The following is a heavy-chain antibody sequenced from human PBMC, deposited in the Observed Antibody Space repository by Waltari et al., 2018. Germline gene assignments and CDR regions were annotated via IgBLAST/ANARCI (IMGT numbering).Heavy chain of an antibody. J-gene: IGHJ4*02. CDR3: AKDRGPVAGTPVI. D-gene: IGHD3-16*02. Sequence: EVQLVESGGGLVQPDRSLRLSCAASGLQVDMFAMHWVRQAPGKGLEWVGGIDRTGEDIGYADSVKGRFTISRDSGKNSLYLQMDSLRPEDTALYYCAKDRGPVAGTPVIWGQGALVTVSS. CDR1: GLQVDMFA. V-gene: IGHV3-9*01. CDR2: IDRTGEDI.